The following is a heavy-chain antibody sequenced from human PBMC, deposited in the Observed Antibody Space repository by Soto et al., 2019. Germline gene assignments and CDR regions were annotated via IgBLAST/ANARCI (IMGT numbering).Heavy chain of an antibody. CDR2: VFQPGRGSAFHSPNT. J-gene: IGHJ4*02. V-gene: IGHV4-38-2*02. D-gene: IGHD3-10*01. CDR3: ARGVVRRVIIQYTSFFDY. Sequence: PSETLSLTCKVSGFTLRSAFFWGWIRQPPGKGLEWIGSVFQPGRGSAFHSPNTYTNPSLSGRVAISVDTSKNEFSLRLTSVTAADTAVYYCARGVVRRVIIQYTSFFDYWGQGTPVT. CDR1: GFTLRSAFF.